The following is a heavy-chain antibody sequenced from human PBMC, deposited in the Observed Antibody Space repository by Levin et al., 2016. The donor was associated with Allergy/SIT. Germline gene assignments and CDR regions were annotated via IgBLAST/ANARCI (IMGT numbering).Heavy chain of an antibody. CDR1: GGSISSSSYY. CDR2: IYYSGST. V-gene: IGHV4-39*01. Sequence: SETLSLTCTVSGGSISSSSYYWGWIRQPPGKGLEWIGSIYYSGSTYYNPSLKSRVTISVDTSKNQFSLKLSSVTAADTAVYYCARHTSRQFRGAFDIWGQGTMVTVSS. CDR3: ARHTSRQFRGAFDI. D-gene: IGHD3-10*01. J-gene: IGHJ3*02.